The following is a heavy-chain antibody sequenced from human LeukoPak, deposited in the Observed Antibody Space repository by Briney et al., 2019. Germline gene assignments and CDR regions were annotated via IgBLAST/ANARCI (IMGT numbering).Heavy chain of an antibody. Sequence: ASVKVSCKASGYTFTGYYMHWVRQAPGQGLEWMGWVSPHSGATNYAQKFQGRVTMTRDTSISTAYMELSRLRSDDTAVYYCARDRVYLDYWGQGTLVTVSS. CDR3: ARDRVYLDY. J-gene: IGHJ4*02. D-gene: IGHD3-10*01. CDR1: GYTFTGYY. CDR2: VSPHSGAT. V-gene: IGHV1-2*02.